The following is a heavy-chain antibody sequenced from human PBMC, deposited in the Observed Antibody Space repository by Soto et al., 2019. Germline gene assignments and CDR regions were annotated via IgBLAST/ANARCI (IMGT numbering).Heavy chain of an antibody. Sequence: PSQTLYLTCTVPGGSISSYYWSWIRQPPGKGLESIGYIYYSGSTNYNPSLKSRVTISVDTSKNQFSLKLSSVTAADTAVYYCARGTGNVYYYFMDVWGKGTTVTVS. V-gene: IGHV4-59*01. D-gene: IGHD1-1*01. CDR1: GGSISSYY. J-gene: IGHJ6*03. CDR2: IYYSGST. CDR3: ARGTGNVYYYFMDV.